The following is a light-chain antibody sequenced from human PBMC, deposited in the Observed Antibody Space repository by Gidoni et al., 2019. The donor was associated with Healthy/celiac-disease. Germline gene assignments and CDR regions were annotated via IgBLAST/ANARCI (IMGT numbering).Light chain of an antibody. CDR3: QQRSNWPTWT. CDR1: QSVSSY. CDR2: DAS. Sequence: EIVLTQSPATLSLSPGERATLSCRASQSVSSYLAWYQQKPDQAPKLLIYDASNRATGIPAKFSSSGSGTDFTLTISSLEPEDFAVYYCQQRSNWPTWTFGQGTKVEIK. V-gene: IGKV3-11*01. J-gene: IGKJ1*01.